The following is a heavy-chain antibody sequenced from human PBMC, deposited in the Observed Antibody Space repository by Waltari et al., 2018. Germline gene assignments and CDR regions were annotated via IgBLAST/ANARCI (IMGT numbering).Heavy chain of an antibody. Sequence: QVQLQQWGAGLLKPSETLSLTCAVYGGSFSGYYWSWIRKPPGKGLEWIGEINHSGSTNYNPSLKSRVTISVDTSKNQFSLKLSSVTAADTAVYYCARGYCSSTSCYFHYYYYMDVWGKGTTVTISS. CDR3: ARGYCSSTSCYFHYYYYMDV. J-gene: IGHJ6*03. V-gene: IGHV4-34*01. CDR1: GGSFSGYY. CDR2: INHSGST. D-gene: IGHD2-2*01.